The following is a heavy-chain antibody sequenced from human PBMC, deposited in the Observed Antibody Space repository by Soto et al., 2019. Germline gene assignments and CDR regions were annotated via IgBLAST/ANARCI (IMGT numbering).Heavy chain of an antibody. J-gene: IGHJ6*02. Sequence: QVQLVQSGAEVKKPGSSVKVSCKASGGTFSSLDINWVRQAPGQGLEWMGGIIPISETTNYAQIFQGRVSMVAEKSTSTAYMELSRLRSEDTAVYYCAGALLSHSYDSGGYDSYFHAMDVWGQGTPVTVSS. CDR3: AGALLSHSYDSGGYDSYFHAMDV. D-gene: IGHD3-22*01. CDR1: GGTFSSLD. CDR2: IIPISETT. V-gene: IGHV1-69*06.